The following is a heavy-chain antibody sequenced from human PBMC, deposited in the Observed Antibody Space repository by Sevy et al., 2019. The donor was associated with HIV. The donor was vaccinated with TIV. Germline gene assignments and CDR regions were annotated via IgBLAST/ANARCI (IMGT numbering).Heavy chain of an antibody. D-gene: IGHD1-26*01. J-gene: IGHJ4*02. CDR1: GGSITSLY. CDR2: IYYNGHI. V-gene: IGHV4-59*08. CDR3: AGENAWGRGYS. Sequence: SETLSLTCTVSGGSITSLYWNWIRQPPGKGLEWIANIYYNGHINYSPSLKTRVTLSLDTSKNQFSLRLSSVTAADTAMYYCAGENAWGRGYSWGQGTLVTVSS.